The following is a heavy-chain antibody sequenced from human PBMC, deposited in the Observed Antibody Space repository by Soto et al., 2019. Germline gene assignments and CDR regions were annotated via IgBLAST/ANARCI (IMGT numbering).Heavy chain of an antibody. V-gene: IGHV4-39*01. CDR2: IYYSGST. D-gene: IGHD6-6*01. CDR3: ARAGSASYYYYYYGMDV. J-gene: IGHJ6*02. CDR1: GGSISSSSYY. Sequence: QLQLQESGPGLVKPSETLSLTCTVSGGSISSSSYYWGWIRQPPGKGLEWIGSIYYSGSTYYNPSLNSRVTISVDTSKNQFSLKLSSVTAADTAVYYCARAGSASYYYYYYGMDVWGQGTTVTVSS.